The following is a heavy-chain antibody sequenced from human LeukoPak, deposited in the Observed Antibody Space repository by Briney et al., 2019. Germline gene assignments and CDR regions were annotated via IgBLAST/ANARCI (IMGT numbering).Heavy chain of an antibody. CDR2: IYHSGST. CDR3: ARGGGYSGYDTETFDY. V-gene: IGHV4-30-2*01. D-gene: IGHD5-12*01. Sequence: SETLSLTCAVSGXSISSGGYSWSWIRQPPGRGLEWIGYIYHSGSTYYNPSLKSRVTISVDRSKNQFSLKLSSVTAADTAVYYCARGGGYSGYDTETFDYWGQGTLVTVSS. J-gene: IGHJ4*02. CDR1: GXSISSGGYS.